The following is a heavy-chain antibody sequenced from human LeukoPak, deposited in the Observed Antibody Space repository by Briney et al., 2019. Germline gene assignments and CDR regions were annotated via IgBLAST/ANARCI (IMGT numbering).Heavy chain of an antibody. D-gene: IGHD6-13*01. CDR1: GGSISSSSYY. J-gene: IGHJ4*02. V-gene: IGHV4-39*07. CDR3: ARDSIAAAGSYFDY. Sequence: SSETLSLTCTVSGGSISSSSYYWGWIRQPPGKGLEWIGSIYYSGSTYYNPSLKSRVTISVDTSKNQFSLKLSSVTAADTAVYYCARDSIAAAGSYFDYWGQGTLVTVSS. CDR2: IYYSGST.